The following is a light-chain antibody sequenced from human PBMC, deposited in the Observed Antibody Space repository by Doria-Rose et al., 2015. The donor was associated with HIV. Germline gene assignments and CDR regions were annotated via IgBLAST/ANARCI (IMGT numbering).Light chain of an antibody. J-gene: IGKJ1*01. Sequence: TQSPGTLSLSPGERATLSCRASQSFSSTYLVWYQQKPGQAPSLLIYDGSTRATGIPDRFSASRSRSDFTLTIIRLEPEDFALYYWLQYGTSCTFGQGTKVEI. CDR3: LQYGTSCT. CDR1: QSFSSTY. V-gene: IGKV3-20*01. CDR2: DGS.